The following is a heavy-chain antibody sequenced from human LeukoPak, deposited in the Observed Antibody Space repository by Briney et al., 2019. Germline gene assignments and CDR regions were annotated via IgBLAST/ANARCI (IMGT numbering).Heavy chain of an antibody. CDR3: ARMIGGISGYFN. CDR1: GFTFSSYA. CDR2: ISYDGSNK. Sequence: PGRSLRLSCAASGFTFSSYAMHWVRQAPGKGLEWVAVISYDGSNKYYADSVKGRFTISRDNSKNTLYLQMNSLRAEDTAVYYCARMIGGISGYFNWGQGTLVTVSS. V-gene: IGHV3-30*14. D-gene: IGHD3-22*01. J-gene: IGHJ4*02.